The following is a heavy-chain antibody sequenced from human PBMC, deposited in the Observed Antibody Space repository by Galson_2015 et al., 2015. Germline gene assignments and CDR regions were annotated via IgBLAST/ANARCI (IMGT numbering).Heavy chain of an antibody. J-gene: IGHJ4*02. Sequence: SETLSLTCTVSADSISITYWSWIRQPPGKGLEWIGYIYYSGNTNYNPSFKSRVTMSIDMSKSQFSLKLSSVTAADTAVYYCARERDFWSGQYFDYWGQGILVTVSS. CDR2: IYYSGNT. CDR1: ADSISITY. CDR3: ARERDFWSGQYFDY. D-gene: IGHD3-3*01. V-gene: IGHV4-59*01.